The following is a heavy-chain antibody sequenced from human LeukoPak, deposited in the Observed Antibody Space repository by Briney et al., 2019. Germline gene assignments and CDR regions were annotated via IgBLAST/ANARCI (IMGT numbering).Heavy chain of an antibody. Sequence: GGSLRLPCAASGFTFGSYGMHWVRQAPGKGLEWVAVIWYDGSNRNYADSVKGRFTISRDNSKNTLYLQMNSLRIEDTAVYSCARDHMVRGVIRPFDYWGQGTLVTVSS. D-gene: IGHD3-10*01. CDR1: GFTFGSYG. J-gene: IGHJ4*02. CDR3: ARDHMVRGVIRPFDY. V-gene: IGHV3-33*01. CDR2: IWYDGSNR.